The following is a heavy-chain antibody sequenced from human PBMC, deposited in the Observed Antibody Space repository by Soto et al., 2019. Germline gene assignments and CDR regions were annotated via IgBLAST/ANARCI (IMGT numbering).Heavy chain of an antibody. CDR2: ISTYTGNT. CDR1: GYTFSSYG. D-gene: IGHD6-25*01. Sequence: ASVKVSCKASGYTFSSYGISWVRQAPGQGLEWMGWISTYTGNTNYAQKFQGRVTMTTDTSTSTAYMELRRLSSVTAADTAVYYCARAAARRYWFDPWGQGTLVTVSS. J-gene: IGHJ5*02. V-gene: IGHV1-18*04. CDR3: ARAAARRYWFDP.